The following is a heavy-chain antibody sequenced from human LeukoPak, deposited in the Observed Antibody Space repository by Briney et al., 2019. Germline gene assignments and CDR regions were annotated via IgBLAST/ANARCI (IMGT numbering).Heavy chain of an antibody. V-gene: IGHV3-23*01. J-gene: IGHJ6*02. Sequence: GGSLRLSCAASGFTFSSYAMSWVRQAPGKGLEWVSAIRGSGGSTYYADSVKGRFTISRDNSKNTLYLQMNSLRAEDTAVYYCAKDMATYYDFWSGLGDYYYGMDVWGQGTTVTVSS. CDR2: IRGSGGST. CDR3: AKDMATYYDFWSGLGDYYYGMDV. CDR1: GFTFSSYA. D-gene: IGHD3-3*01.